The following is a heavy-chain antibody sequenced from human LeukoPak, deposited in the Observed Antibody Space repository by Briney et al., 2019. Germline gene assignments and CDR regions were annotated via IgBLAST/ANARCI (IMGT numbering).Heavy chain of an antibody. CDR1: GYSISSDNY. V-gene: IGHV4-38-2*01. CDR2: SYHSGST. J-gene: IGHJ4*02. Sequence: SETLSLTCAVSGYSISSDNYWVWIRQPPGQVLECTGGSYHSGSTYYHPSLKSRVTMSVDTSKNQFYLKLSSVTAADTAVYYCARAPRDSSSSNYMRRFDYWGQGTLVTVSS. CDR3: ARAPRDSSSSNYMRRFDY. D-gene: IGHD3-22*01.